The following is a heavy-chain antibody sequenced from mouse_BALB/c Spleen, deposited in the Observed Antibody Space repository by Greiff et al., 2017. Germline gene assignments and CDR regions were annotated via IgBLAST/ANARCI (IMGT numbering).Heavy chain of an antibody. D-gene: IGHD2-4*01. CDR3: EKEQDYDGRAMEY. CDR1: SYSFTGYY. Sequence: LVKTGASVKISCKASSYSFTGYYMHWVKQSHGKSLEWIGYISFYNGATSYNQKFKGKATFTVDTSASTAYMQLTSLTSEDSGVDYCEKEQDYDGRAMEYGGQGTPVNV. CDR2: ISFYNGAT. J-gene: IGHJ4*01. V-gene: IGHV1S34*01.